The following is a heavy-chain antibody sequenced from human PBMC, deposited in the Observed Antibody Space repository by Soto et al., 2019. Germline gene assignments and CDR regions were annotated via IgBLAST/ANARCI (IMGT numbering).Heavy chain of an antibody. Sequence: ASVTVSCKASGYTFTGYYMHWVRQAPGQGLEWMGWINPNSGGTNYAQKFQGWVTMTRDTSISTAYMELSRLRSDDTAVYYCARGGATSSSEAGGYYYGMDVWGKGTTVTVS. D-gene: IGHD6-6*01. V-gene: IGHV1-2*04. J-gene: IGHJ6*04. CDR1: GYTFTGYY. CDR2: INPNSGGT. CDR3: ARGGATSSSEAGGYYYGMDV.